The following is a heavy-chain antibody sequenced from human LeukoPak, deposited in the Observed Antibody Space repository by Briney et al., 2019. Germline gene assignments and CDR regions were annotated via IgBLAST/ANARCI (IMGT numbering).Heavy chain of an antibody. CDR3: ARNMVRGVISIV. D-gene: IGHD3-10*01. CDR1: GYTFTSYD. CDR2: MNPNSGNT. J-gene: IGHJ4*02. Sequence: ASVKVSCKASGYTFTSYDINWVRQATGQGLEWMGWMNPNSGNTGYAQKFQGRVTMTRNTSISTAYVELSSLRSEDTAVYYCARNMVRGVISIVWGQGTLVTVSS. V-gene: IGHV1-8*01.